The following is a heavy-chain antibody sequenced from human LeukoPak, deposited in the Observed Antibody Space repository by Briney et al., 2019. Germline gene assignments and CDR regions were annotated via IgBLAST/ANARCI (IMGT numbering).Heavy chain of an antibody. V-gene: IGHV3-21*01. Sequence: PGGSLRLSCAASGFTFSSYSMTWVRQAPGKGLEWVSSISSSSSYIYYADSVKGRFTISRDNAKNSLYLQMNSLRAEDTAVYYCARAPIVVVPAATTPAGWFDPWGQGTLVTVSS. CDR2: ISSSSSYI. J-gene: IGHJ5*02. CDR3: ARAPIVVVPAATTPAGWFDP. D-gene: IGHD2-2*01. CDR1: GFTFSSYS.